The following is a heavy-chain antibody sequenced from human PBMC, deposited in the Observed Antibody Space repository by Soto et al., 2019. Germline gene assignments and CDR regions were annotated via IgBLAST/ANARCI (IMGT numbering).Heavy chain of an antibody. CDR1: GGSISSGGYS. CDR2: IYHSGST. Sequence: QLQLQESGSGLVKPSQTLSLTCAVSGGSISSGGYSWSWIRQPPGKGLEWIGYIYHSGSTYYNPSLKSRVTISVDRSKNQFSLKLSSVTAADTAVYYCARGSVTMVRGLGDFDYWGQGTLVTVSS. J-gene: IGHJ4*02. CDR3: ARGSVTMVRGLGDFDY. D-gene: IGHD3-10*01. V-gene: IGHV4-30-2*01.